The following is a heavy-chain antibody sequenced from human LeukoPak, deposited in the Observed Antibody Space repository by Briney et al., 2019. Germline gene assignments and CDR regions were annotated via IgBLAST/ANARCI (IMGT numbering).Heavy chain of an antibody. CDR1: GYTFTGYY. CDR2: INRNSGVT. J-gene: IGHJ4*02. V-gene: IGHV1-2*02. Sequence: ASMRVSCKASGYTFTGYYIHWVRQAPGLGLGWMGWINRNSGVTDYAQKFQGRVTTTGDTSISTAYMELSRLTSDDTAVYYCARYYNSGSWDYCGQGTLVTVSS. CDR3: ARYYNSGSWDY. D-gene: IGHD3-10*01.